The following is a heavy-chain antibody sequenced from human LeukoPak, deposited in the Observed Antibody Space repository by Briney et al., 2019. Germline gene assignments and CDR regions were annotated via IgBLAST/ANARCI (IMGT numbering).Heavy chain of an antibody. J-gene: IGHJ4*02. CDR2: ISAGGNSP. CDR3: AKDTLIAVAGLYYFDY. V-gene: IGHV3-23*01. CDR1: GFTFSSYA. Sequence: GSLRLSCAASGFTFSSYAMIWVRQAPGKGLEWVSGISAGGNSPYHADSVKGRFTISRDNSKNTLYLQMNSLRAEDTAVYYCAKDTLIAVAGLYYFDYWGQGTLVTVSS. D-gene: IGHD6-19*01.